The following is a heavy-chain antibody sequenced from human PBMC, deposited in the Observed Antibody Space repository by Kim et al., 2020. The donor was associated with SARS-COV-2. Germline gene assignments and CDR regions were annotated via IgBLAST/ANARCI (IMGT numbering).Heavy chain of an antibody. V-gene: IGHV3-23*01. J-gene: IGHJ3*02. CDR3: AKGGGDIARGRGHSTAASAFVI. CDR2: ISGSGGST. Sequence: GGSLRLSCAASGFTFSSYAMSWVRQAPGKGLEWVSAISGSGGSTYYADSVKGRFTISRDNSKNTLYLQMNSLRAEDTAVYYCAKGGGDIARGRGHSTAASAFVIRRQGTIVTVPS. CDR1: GFTFSSYA. D-gene: IGHD2-15*01.